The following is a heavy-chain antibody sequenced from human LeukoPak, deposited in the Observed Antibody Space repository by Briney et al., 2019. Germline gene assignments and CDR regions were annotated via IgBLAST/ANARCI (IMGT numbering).Heavy chain of an antibody. J-gene: IGHJ4*02. CDR3: AREGGIYSYCYGRFDY. V-gene: IGHV3-21*01. Sequence: GGCLRLSCAHSVFTFSSDSMNWVRQAPGKGREWVSSISSSSSYIYYADSVKCRFTSSRDNAKISLYMQMNSLRAEDTAVYYCAREGGIYSYCYGRFDYWGQGTLVTVSS. CDR2: ISSSSSYI. CDR1: VFTFSSDS. D-gene: IGHD5-18*01.